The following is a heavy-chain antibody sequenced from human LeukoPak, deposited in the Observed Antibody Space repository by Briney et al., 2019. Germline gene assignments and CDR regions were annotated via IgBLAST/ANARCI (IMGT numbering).Heavy chain of an antibody. J-gene: IGHJ3*02. CDR2: ISSSSSYI. Sequence: GGSLRLSCAASGFTFSSYSMNWVRQAPGKGLEWVSSISSSSSYIYYADSVKGRFTISRDNAKNSLYLQMNSLRAEDTAVYYCAREGIVVVPADQPDAFDIWGQGTMVTVSS. V-gene: IGHV3-21*01. CDR3: AREGIVVVPADQPDAFDI. D-gene: IGHD2-2*01. CDR1: GFTFSSYS.